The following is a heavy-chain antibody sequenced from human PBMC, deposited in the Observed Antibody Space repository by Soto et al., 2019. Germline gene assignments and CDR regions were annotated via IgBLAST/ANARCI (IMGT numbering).Heavy chain of an antibody. CDR3: ARGSQQLVPYNWFVP. V-gene: IGHV4-34*01. CDR1: GGSFSGYY. CDR2: INHSGST. D-gene: IGHD6-13*01. Sequence: SETLSLTCAVYGGSFSGYYWSWIRQPPGKGLEWIGEINHSGSTNYNPSLKSRVTISVDTSKNQFSLKLSSVTAADTAVYYCARGSQQLVPYNWFVPWGQGTLVNVAS. J-gene: IGHJ5*02.